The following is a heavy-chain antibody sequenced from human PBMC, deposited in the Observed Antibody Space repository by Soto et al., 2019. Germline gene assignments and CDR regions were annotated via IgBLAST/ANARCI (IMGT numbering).Heavy chain of an antibody. V-gene: IGHV4-34*01. J-gene: IGHJ4*02. CDR1: GGSFSGYY. D-gene: IGHD2-15*01. Sequence: SETLSLTCAVYGGSFSGYYWSWIRQPPGKGLEWIGEINHSGSTNYNPSLKSRVTISVDTSKNQFSLKLSSVTAADTAVYYCARDTRGYCSGGSCYRRIYYFDYWGQGTLVTVSS. CDR2: INHSGST. CDR3: ARDTRGYCSGGSCYRRIYYFDY.